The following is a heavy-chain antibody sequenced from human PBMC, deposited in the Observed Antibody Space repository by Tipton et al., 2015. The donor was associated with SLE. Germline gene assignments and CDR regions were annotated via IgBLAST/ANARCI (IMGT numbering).Heavy chain of an antibody. V-gene: IGHV4-59*11. CDR2: IYYSGST. Sequence: TLSLTCTVSGGSISSHYWSWIRQPPGKGLEWIGYIYYSGSTNYNPSLKSRVTISVDTSKNQFSLKLSSVTAADTAVYYCARILSDYYGMDVWGQGTTVTVSS. CDR1: GGSISSHY. CDR3: ARILSDYYGMDV. J-gene: IGHJ6*02.